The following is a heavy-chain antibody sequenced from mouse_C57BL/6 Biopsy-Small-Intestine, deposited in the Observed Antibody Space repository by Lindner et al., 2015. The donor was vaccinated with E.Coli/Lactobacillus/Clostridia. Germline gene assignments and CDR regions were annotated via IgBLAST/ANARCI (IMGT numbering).Heavy chain of an antibody. D-gene: IGHD2-12*01. V-gene: IGHV1-18*01. CDR3: ATEYDFWSGYYRDAFDI. Sequence: SVKVSCKVSGYTLTELSMHWVRQAPGKGLEWMGGFDPEDGETIYAQKFQGRVTMTEDTSTDTAYMELSSLRSEDTAVYYCATEYDFWSGYYRDAFDIWGQGTMVTVSS. J-gene: IGHJ3*01. CDR2: FDPEDGET. CDR1: GYTLTELS.